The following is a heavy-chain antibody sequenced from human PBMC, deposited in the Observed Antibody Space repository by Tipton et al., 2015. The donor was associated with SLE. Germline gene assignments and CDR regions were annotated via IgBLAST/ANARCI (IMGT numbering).Heavy chain of an antibody. V-gene: IGHV4-59*01. CDR3: ARDVSGSYTNWFDP. CDR2: IYYSGST. D-gene: IGHD1-26*01. CDR1: CGSISSYY. J-gene: IGHJ5*02. Sequence: TLSLTCTVSCGSISSYYWSWIRQPPGKGLEWIGYIYYSGSTNYNPSLKSRVTISVDTSKNQFSLKLSSVTAADTAVYYCARDVSGSYTNWFDPWGQGTLVTVSS.